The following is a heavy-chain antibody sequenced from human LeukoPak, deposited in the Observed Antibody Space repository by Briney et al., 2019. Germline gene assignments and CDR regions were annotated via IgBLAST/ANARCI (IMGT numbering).Heavy chain of an antibody. CDR3: ALGDRVNSPHSYHLDY. Sequence: GGSLRLSCAASGFIFSTSAIHWVRQAPGKGLEWVAVISYDGSNTLYADSVKGRFTISRDNSKDTLYLQMSSLRPEDTAVYYCALGDRVNSPHSYHLDYWGQGTLVTVSS. CDR2: ISYDGSNT. J-gene: IGHJ4*02. V-gene: IGHV3-30-3*01. D-gene: IGHD3-16*01. CDR1: GFIFSTSA.